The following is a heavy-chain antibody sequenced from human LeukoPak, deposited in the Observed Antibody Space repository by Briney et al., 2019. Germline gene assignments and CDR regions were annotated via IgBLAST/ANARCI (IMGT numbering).Heavy chain of an antibody. CDR1: GFTFSSYA. CDR3: AKSGLNRFDY. CDR2: ISGSGGRSRT. D-gene: IGHD2-15*01. Sequence: GGSLRLSCAASGFTFSSYAMSWVRQAPGKGLEWVSNISGSGGRSRTYYADSVKGRFTISRDNSKNTLYLQMNSLRAGDTAVYYCAKSGLNRFDYWGQGTLVTVSS. J-gene: IGHJ4*02. V-gene: IGHV3-23*01.